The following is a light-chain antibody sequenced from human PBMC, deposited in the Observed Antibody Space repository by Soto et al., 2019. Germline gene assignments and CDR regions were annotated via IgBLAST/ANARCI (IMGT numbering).Light chain of an antibody. CDR3: AAWDGSLNGYV. Sequence: QSVLTQPPSASGTPGQSVTISCSGRSSNIGSNAVNWYQQFPGTAPTLLIYSTNERPSGVPDRFSGSKSGTSASLAISGLQSEDEADYHCAAWDGSLNGYVFGSGTKLTVL. CDR2: STN. V-gene: IGLV1-44*01. CDR1: SSNIGSNA. J-gene: IGLJ1*01.